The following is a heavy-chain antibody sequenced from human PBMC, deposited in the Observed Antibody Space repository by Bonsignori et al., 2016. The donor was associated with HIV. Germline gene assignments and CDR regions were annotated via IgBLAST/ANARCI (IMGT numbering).Heavy chain of an antibody. D-gene: IGHD6-13*01. CDR3: AAGYSSSWYSFGEYYFDY. V-gene: IGHV4-59*01. J-gene: IGHJ4*02. CDR2: IYYSGST. Sequence: WIRQPPGKGLEWIGYIYYSGSTNYNPSLKSRVTISVDTSKNQFSLKLSSVTAADTAVYYCAAGYSSSWYSFGEYYFDYWGQGTLVTVSS.